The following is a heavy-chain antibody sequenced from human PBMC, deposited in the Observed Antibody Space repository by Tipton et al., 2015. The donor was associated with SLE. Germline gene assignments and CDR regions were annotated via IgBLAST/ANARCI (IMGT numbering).Heavy chain of an antibody. J-gene: IGHJ4*02. CDR3: ARGGIPYSASWYGYFFDY. D-gene: IGHD6-13*01. V-gene: IGHV4-39*07. CDR2: ISYSGAT. CDR1: GGSITTRSYY. Sequence: TLSLTCIVSGGSITTRSYYWGWIRQPPGKGLEWIASISYSGATYYNPSLKSRVIISLDTSRNHFSLKLSSVTAADTAVYSCARGGIPYSASWYGYFFDYWGLGSLVTVSS.